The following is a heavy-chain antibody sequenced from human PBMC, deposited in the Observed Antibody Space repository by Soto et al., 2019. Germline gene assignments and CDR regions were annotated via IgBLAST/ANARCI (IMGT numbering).Heavy chain of an antibody. Sequence: ASVKVSCKASGYTFTGYYMNWVRQAPGQGLEWMGWINPNSGDTNYAQKFQGRVTMTRNPSISTAYMELSSLRSADTAVYYCARLPWADYGGIFDPWGQGTLVTVSS. D-gene: IGHD4-17*01. CDR3: ARLPWADYGGIFDP. CDR1: GYTFTGYY. V-gene: IGHV1-2*02. J-gene: IGHJ5*02. CDR2: INPNSGDT.